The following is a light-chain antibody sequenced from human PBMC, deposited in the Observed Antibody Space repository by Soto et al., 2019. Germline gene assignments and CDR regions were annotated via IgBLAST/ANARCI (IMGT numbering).Light chain of an antibody. CDR3: QQYNNWLIT. CDR2: GAS. J-gene: IGKJ5*01. V-gene: IGKV4-1*01. CDR1: QSILSSSNNKNY. Sequence: DIVMTQSQDSLTVSLGERASINCKSSQSILSSSNNKNYLAWYQQKPGQAPRLLIYGASTRATGIPARFSGSGSGTEFTLTISSLQSEDFAVYYCQQYNNWLITFGQGTRLEIK.